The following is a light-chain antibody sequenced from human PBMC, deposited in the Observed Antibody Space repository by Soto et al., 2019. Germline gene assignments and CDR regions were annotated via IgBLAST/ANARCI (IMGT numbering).Light chain of an antibody. J-gene: IGLJ2*01. Sequence: SSELTQPPSVSVAPGKTARITCGGNNIGSKRVHWYQQKPGQAPVLVIYSDSDRPSGIPERFSGSNSGNTATLTISRVEAGDEADYYCQVWDSSSDHVVFGGGTKLSVL. CDR1: NIGSKR. CDR3: QVWDSSSDHVV. CDR2: SDS. V-gene: IGLV3-21*04.